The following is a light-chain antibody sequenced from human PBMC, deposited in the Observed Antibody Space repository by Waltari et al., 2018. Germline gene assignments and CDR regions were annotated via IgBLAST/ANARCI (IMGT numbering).Light chain of an antibody. Sequence: QTVVTQEPSLTVSPGGTVTLTGASSTGAVTSGYFPNWFQQKPGQAPRPLIYSTSNKHSWTPARFSGSLLGGKAALTLSGVQPEDEAEYYRLLYYGGAQLWVFGGGTKLTVL. CDR1: TGAVTSGYF. V-gene: IGLV7-43*01. J-gene: IGLJ3*02. CDR2: STS. CDR3: LLYYGGAQLWV.